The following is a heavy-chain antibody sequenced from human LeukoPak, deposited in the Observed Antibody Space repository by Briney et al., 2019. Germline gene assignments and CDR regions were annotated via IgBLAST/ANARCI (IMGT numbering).Heavy chain of an antibody. J-gene: IGHJ4*02. Sequence: GGTLRLSCAASGFTFSNHGMNWVRQAPGKGLEWLSGVSPPGGGTYYADSVKGRFTISRDNSKNTLYLQMNSLRAEDTAVYYCVRATWDYWGQGTLVTVSS. CDR2: VSPPGGGT. CDR3: VRATWDY. CDR1: GFTFSNHG. V-gene: IGHV3-23*01.